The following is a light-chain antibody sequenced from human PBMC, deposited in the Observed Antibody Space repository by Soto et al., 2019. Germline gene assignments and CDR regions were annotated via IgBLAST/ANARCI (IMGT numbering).Light chain of an antibody. J-gene: IGKJ2*01. CDR3: QQYNNWPPGYT. V-gene: IGKV3-15*01. Sequence: EIVLTQSPATLSLSPGESATLSCRASESVRNYLAWYQQRPGQAPRLLIYDASNRATGIPARFSGSGPGTEFTLTISSLQSEDFAVYYCQQYNNWPPGYTFGQGTKLEIK. CDR2: DAS. CDR1: ESVRNY.